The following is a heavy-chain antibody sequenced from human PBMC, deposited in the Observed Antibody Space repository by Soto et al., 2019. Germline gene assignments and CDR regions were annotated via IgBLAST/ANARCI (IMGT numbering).Heavy chain of an antibody. J-gene: IGHJ5*02. V-gene: IGHV1-2*04. CDR2: INPNSGGT. CDR3: ARERESDIVGANDNWFDP. D-gene: IGHD1-26*01. Sequence: ASVKVSCKASGYTFTGYYMHWVRQAPGQGLEWMGWINPNSGGTNYAQKFQGWVTMTRDTSISTAYMELGRLRSDDTAVYYCARERESDIVGANDNWFDPWGQGTLVTVSS. CDR1: GYTFTGYY.